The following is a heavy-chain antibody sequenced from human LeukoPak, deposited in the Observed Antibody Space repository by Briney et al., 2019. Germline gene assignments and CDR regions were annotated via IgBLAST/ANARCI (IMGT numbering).Heavy chain of an antibody. D-gene: IGHD3-16*02. V-gene: IGHV4-34*01. CDR1: GGSFSGYY. J-gene: IGHJ6*02. CDR2: INHSGST. Sequence: SETLSLTCAVYGGSFSGYYWSWIRQPPGKGLEWIGEINHSGSTNYNPSLKSRVTISVDTSKNQFSLKLSSVTAADTAVYYCARGSSKTRLIGYGMDVWGQGTTVTVSS. CDR3: ARGSSKTRLIGYGMDV.